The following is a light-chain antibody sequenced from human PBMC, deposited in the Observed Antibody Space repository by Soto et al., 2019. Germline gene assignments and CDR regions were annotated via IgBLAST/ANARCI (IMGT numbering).Light chain of an antibody. V-gene: IGKV3-15*01. J-gene: IGKJ1*01. CDR2: GAS. CDR1: QSVSSN. CDR3: QQYNNLPRT. Sequence: EIVMTQSPATLSVSPGERATLSCMASQSVSSNLAWYQQKPGQAPSLLIYGASTRATGIPARFSGSGSGTEFTLTISSLQSEDFAVYYCQQYNNLPRTFGQGTKVEIK.